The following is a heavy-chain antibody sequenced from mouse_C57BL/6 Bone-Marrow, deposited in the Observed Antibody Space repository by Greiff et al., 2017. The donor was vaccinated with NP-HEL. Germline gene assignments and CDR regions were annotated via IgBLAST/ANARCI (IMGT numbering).Heavy chain of an antibody. CDR2: INPNNGGT. D-gene: IGHD1-1*01. CDR3: ATNYYGSSSFDY. Sequence: EVQLQQSGPELVKPGASVEMSCKASGYTFTDYNMHWVKQSHGKSLEWIGYINPNNGGTSYNQKFKGKDTLTVNKSASTAYMELLSLTSEDSAVYYCATNYYGSSSFDYWRQGTTLTVSS. V-gene: IGHV1-22*01. J-gene: IGHJ2*01. CDR1: GYTFTDYN.